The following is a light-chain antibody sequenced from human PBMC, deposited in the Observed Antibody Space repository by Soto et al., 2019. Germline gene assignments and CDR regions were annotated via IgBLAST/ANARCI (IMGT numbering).Light chain of an antibody. CDR1: QTISSW. Sequence: DIQMTQSPSTLSASVGDRVTITCRASQTISSWLAWYQQKPGKAPKLLIYKASTLKSGVPPRFSGSGSGTEFTLTISSLQPDDFATYYCQHYNSYSEAFGQGTKWIS. J-gene: IGKJ1*01. V-gene: IGKV1-5*03. CDR3: QHYNSYSEA. CDR2: KAS.